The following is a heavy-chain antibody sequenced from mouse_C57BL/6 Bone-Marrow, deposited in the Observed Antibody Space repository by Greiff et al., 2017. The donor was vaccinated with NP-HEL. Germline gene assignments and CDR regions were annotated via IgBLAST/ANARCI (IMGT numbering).Heavy chain of an antibody. CDR1: GYTFTDYE. D-gene: IGHD2-2*01. V-gene: IGHV1-15*01. CDR2: IDPETGGT. CDR3: TSDGGVKDYVDY. Sequence: QVQLQQSGAELVRPGASVTLSCKASGYTFTDYEMHWVKQTPVHGLEWIGAIDPETGGTAYIQKFKGKAILTADKSSSTAYMELRSLTSEDSAVYYCTSDGGVKDYVDYWGQGTTLTVSA. J-gene: IGHJ2*01.